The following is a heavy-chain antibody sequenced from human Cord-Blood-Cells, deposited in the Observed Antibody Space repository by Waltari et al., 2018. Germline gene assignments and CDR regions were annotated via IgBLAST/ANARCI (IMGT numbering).Heavy chain of an antibody. J-gene: IGHJ4*02. CDR1: GGSISSYY. CDR2: IYYSGST. CDR3: ARADRWVYYFDY. V-gene: IGHV4-59*01. Sequence: TLSLTCTVSGGSISSYYWSWIRQPPGKGLEWIGYIYYSGSTNYNPSLKSRVTISVDTSKNQFSLKLSSVTAADTAVYYCARADRWVYYFDYWGLGTLVTVSS.